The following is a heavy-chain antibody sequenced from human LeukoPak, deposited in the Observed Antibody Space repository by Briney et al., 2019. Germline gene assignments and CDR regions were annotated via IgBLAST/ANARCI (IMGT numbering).Heavy chain of an antibody. Sequence: PSETLSLTCTVSGNSISSGYYWDWIRQPPGKGLQWIGSVYHSGSTYYNPSLKSRIPISVDTSKNQFSLKLSSLTAADTAVYYCARNWYGSSWSEQIYYFDYWGQGTLVTVSS. J-gene: IGHJ4*02. CDR3: ARNWYGSSWSEQIYYFDY. CDR1: GNSISSGYY. CDR2: VYHSGST. D-gene: IGHD6-13*01. V-gene: IGHV4-38-2*02.